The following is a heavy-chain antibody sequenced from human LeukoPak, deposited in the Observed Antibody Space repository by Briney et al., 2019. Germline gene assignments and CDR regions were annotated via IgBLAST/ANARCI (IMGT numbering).Heavy chain of an antibody. CDR3: ARASLSVNDAFDI. Sequence: SGGSLRLSCAASGFTFSPYSMHWVRQAPGKGLEWVSSTSTSNRYIDHADSVKGRFTISRDNANNSLHLQMNSLTAEDTAIYYCARASLSVNDAFDIWGQGTMVTVSS. D-gene: IGHD4-11*01. V-gene: IGHV3-21*01. CDR1: GFTFSPYS. CDR2: TSTSNRYI. J-gene: IGHJ3*02.